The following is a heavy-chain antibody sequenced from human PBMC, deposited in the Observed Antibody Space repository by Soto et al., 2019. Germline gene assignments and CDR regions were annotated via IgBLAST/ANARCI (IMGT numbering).Heavy chain of an antibody. Sequence: EASVKVSCKASGYTFTGYYMHWVRQAPGQGLEWMGWINPNSGGTNYAQKFQGWVTMTRDTSISTAYMELSRLRSDDTAVYYCARGITMVRGEVGAFDIWGQGTMVTVSS. D-gene: IGHD3-10*01. V-gene: IGHV1-2*04. J-gene: IGHJ3*02. CDR3: ARGITMVRGEVGAFDI. CDR2: INPNSGGT. CDR1: GYTFTGYY.